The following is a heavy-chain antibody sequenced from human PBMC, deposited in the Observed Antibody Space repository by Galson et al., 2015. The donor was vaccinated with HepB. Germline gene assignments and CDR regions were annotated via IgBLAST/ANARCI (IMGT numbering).Heavy chain of an antibody. Sequence: SLRLSCASSGFNFSNYRINWVRQAPGKGLEWVAPISGSGDYRYYADSMKGRFTISRDNAKNSLFLQMDSLRVEDTAVYYCAIDPTSDSYVEHWGQGTLVIVAS. CDR2: ISGSGDYR. CDR3: AIDPTSDSYVEH. CDR1: GFNFSNYR. D-gene: IGHD6-19*01. V-gene: IGHV3-21*06. J-gene: IGHJ1*01.